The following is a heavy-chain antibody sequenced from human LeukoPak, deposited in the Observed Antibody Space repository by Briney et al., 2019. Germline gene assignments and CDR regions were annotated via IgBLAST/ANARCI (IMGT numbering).Heavy chain of an antibody. CDR1: GGSISSYY. CDR3: AREGNLKGRYSSSWPLDY. J-gene: IGHJ4*02. V-gene: IGHV4-59*12. D-gene: IGHD6-13*01. CDR2: IYYSGST. Sequence: PSETLSLTCTVSGGSISSYYWSWIRQPPGKGLEWIGYIYYSGSTNYNPSLKSRVTISVDTSKNQFSLKLSSVTAADTAVYYCAREGNLKGRYSSSWPLDYWGQGTLVTVSS.